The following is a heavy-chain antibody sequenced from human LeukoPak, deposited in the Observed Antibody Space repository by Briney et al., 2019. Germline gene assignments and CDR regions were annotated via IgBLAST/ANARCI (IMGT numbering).Heavy chain of an antibody. J-gene: IGHJ4*02. D-gene: IGHD4-23*01. Sequence: GGSLRLSCAASGFTFSDYYMSWIRQAPGKGLEWISYINSSRTTIYYADSVKGRFTISRDNAKNSLYLQMNSLGAEDTAVYYCARGRSMTTVITGSYPVDHWGQGTLVTVSS. CDR1: GFTFSDYY. V-gene: IGHV3-11*01. CDR2: INSSRTTI. CDR3: ARGRSMTTVITGSYPVDH.